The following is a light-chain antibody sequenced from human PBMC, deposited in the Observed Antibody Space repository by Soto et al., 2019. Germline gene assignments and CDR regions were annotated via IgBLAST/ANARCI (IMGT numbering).Light chain of an antibody. CDR1: QSVSSNY. CDR3: QQCGNSVT. J-gene: IGKJ4*01. Sequence: EIVLTQSPGFLSLSPGERATLSCRASQSVSSNYLAWYQQKPGQAHSLLIYDTSTRAAGIPDRCSGSGSGTDFTLTISRLEPEDVAVYYCQQCGNSVTFGGGTKVEIK. V-gene: IGKV3-20*01. CDR2: DTS.